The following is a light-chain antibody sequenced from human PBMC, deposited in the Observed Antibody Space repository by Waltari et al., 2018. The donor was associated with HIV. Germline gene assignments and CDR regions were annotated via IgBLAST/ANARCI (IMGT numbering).Light chain of an antibody. Sequence: QSALTQPASVSGSPGQSITISCTGTRSDVGGYNYVSWYQQHPGKAPKLMIYEVSKRHSGVSNRFSGSKSGNTASLTISGLQAEDEADYYCSSYTSSSTPVFGGGTKLTVL. CDR1: RSDVGGYNY. V-gene: IGLV2-14*01. CDR3: SSYTSSSTPV. J-gene: IGLJ3*02. CDR2: EVS.